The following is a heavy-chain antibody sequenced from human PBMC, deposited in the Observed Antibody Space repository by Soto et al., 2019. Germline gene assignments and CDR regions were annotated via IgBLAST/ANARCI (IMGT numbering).Heavy chain of an antibody. J-gene: IGHJ4*02. CDR2: ISGSGGSP. V-gene: IGHV3-23*01. CDR1: GFTFNSYT. D-gene: IGHD3-16*01. Sequence: PGGSLRLSCAASGFTFNSYTMAWVRQAPGKGLEWVSSISGSGGSPSYADSVQGRFTISRDNAKNSLHLQMNSLRAEDTAVYYCVCGGNFFVYWGQGTLVTVSS. CDR3: VCGGNFFVY.